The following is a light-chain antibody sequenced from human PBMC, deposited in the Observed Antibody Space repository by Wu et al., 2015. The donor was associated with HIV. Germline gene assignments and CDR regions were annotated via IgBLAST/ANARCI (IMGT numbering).Light chain of an antibody. CDR2: DAS. CDR3: QQRSNWQRT. V-gene: IGKV3-11*01. CDR1: QSVSSY. J-gene: IGKJ1*01. Sequence: EIVLTQSPGTLSLSPGERATLSCRASQSVSSYLAWYQQKPGQAPRLLIYDASNRATGIPARFSGSGSGTDFTLTISSLEPEDFAVYYCQQRSNWQRTFGQGTKVEIK.